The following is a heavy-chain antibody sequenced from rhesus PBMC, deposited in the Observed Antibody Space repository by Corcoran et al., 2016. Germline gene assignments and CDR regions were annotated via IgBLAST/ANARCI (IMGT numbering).Heavy chain of an antibody. CDR3: ARDLIGIAAAGTFDY. CDR2: ISGSSGST. D-gene: IGHD6-31*01. J-gene: IGHJ4*01. V-gene: IGHV4-65*01. CDR1: GGSISSSNW. Sequence: QVQLQESGPGLVKPSETLSLTCAVSGGSISSSNWWSWIRQPPGKGLEWIGYISGSSGSTYYNPSRKSRVTISTDTSKNQFSLKLSSVTAADTAVYYCARDLIGIAAAGTFDYWGQGVLVTVSS.